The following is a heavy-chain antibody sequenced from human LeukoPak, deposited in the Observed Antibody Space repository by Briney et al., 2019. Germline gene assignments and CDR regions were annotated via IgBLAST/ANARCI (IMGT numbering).Heavy chain of an antibody. V-gene: IGHV1-24*01. J-gene: IGHJ3*02. D-gene: IGHD3-16*01. CDR2: FDPEDGET. Sequence: ASVKVSCKVSGYTLTELSMHWVRQAPGKGLEWMGGFDPEDGETIYAQKFQGRVTMTEDTSTDTAYMELRRLRSDDTAVYYCARRYMIRGISDAFDIWGQGTMVTVSS. CDR3: ARRYMIRGISDAFDI. CDR1: GYTLTELS.